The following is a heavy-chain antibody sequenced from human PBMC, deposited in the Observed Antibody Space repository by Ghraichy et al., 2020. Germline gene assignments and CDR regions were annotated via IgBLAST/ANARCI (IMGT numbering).Heavy chain of an antibody. CDR3: AKAPPRSSASGGY. J-gene: IGHJ4*02. V-gene: IGHV3-23*01. CDR2: ISARGDDT. D-gene: IGHD3-10*01. CDR1: GFNFKKHP. Sequence: GESLNISFAASGFNFKKHPMTWVRQAPGKGLEWVSGISARGDDTYYADSVKGRFTISRDNSNSTLFLQMNSLRADDTAVFYCAKAPPRSSASGGYWGQGTLVTVSS.